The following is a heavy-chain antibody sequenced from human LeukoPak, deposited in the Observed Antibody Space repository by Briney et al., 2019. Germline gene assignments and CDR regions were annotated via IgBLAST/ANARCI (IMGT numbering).Heavy chain of an antibody. D-gene: IGHD3-9*01. V-gene: IGHV1-46*03. Sequence: ASVKVSCKVSGYTLTELSMHWVRQAPGQGLEWMGIINPSGGSTSYAQKFQGRVTMTRDTSTSTVYMELSSLRSEDTAVYYCARTYYDILTGSHDAFDIWGQGTMVTVSS. CDR3: ARTYYDILTGSHDAFDI. CDR1: GYTLTELS. CDR2: INPSGGST. J-gene: IGHJ3*02.